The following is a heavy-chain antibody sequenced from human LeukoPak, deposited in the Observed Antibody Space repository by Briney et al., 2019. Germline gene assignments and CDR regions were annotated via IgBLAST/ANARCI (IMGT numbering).Heavy chain of an antibody. J-gene: IGHJ4*02. Sequence: PEGSLRLSCVASGFTFSRSWMDWVRQAPGKGLEWVANIKGDGSETHYVDSAKGRFTISRDNAKNYLYLQIDRVRVEDTAIYYCAKSLGYRGQGALLTVSS. CDR2: IKGDGSET. CDR1: GFTFSRSW. CDR3: AKSLGY. V-gene: IGHV3-7*01.